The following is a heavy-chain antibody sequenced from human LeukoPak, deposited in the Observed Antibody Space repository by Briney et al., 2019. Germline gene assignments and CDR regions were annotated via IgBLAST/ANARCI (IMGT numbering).Heavy chain of an antibody. J-gene: IGHJ4*02. CDR3: TFGEKWWYNPFDY. D-gene: IGHD2-15*01. Sequence: GGSLRLSCAASGFTFSSYWMSWVRQAPGKGLEWVANIKQDGSEKYYVDSVKGRFTISRDNAKKSLYLQMNSLRAEDTAVYYCTFGEKWWYNPFDYWGQGTLVTVSS. V-gene: IGHV3-7*01. CDR1: GFTFSSYW. CDR2: IKQDGSEK.